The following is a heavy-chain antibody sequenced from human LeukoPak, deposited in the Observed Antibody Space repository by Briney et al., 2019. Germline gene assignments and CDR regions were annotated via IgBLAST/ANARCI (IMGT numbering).Heavy chain of an antibody. CDR1: GFTFASTW. V-gene: IGHV3-74*01. CDR3: VRGVGGMSFFDN. D-gene: IGHD1-1*01. J-gene: IGHJ4*02. CDR2: INAEGATT. Sequence: VGALRLSCASSGFTFASTWMSLVRQPAGKGPMWVARINAEGATTRYAVSVTGRVTVSRDNDKNTLYLKMNSLRAEDKAFYYCVRGVGGMSFFDNWGQGNMVAVSS.